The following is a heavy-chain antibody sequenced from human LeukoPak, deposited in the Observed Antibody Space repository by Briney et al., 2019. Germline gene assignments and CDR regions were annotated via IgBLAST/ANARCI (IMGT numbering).Heavy chain of an antibody. J-gene: IGHJ4*02. CDR3: ARDRDPYFDY. CDR1: GFTFSSYS. Sequence: GGSLRLSCAASGFTFSSYSMHWVRQAPGKGLEWVSSISSSSSYIYYADSVKGRFTISRDNAKNSLYLQMNSLRAEDTAVYYCARDRDPYFDYWGQGTLVTVSS. CDR2: ISSSSSYI. D-gene: IGHD3-10*01. V-gene: IGHV3-21*01.